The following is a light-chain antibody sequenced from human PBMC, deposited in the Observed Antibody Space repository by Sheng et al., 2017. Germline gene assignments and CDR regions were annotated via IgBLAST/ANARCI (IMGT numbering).Light chain of an antibody. CDR2: DVT. Sequence: QSALTQPRSVSGSPGQSVTISCTGTSNDVGCYNYVSWYQHHPGKAPKMLIYDVTKRPSGVPDRFSGSKSVDTASLTISGLQAEDEADYYCCSYAGWYTYVFGTGTKVTVL. J-gene: IGLJ1*01. V-gene: IGLV2-11*01. CDR1: SNDVGCYNY. CDR3: CSYAGWYTYV.